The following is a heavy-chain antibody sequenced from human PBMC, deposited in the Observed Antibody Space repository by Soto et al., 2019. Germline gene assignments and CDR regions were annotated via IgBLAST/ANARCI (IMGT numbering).Heavy chain of an antibody. CDR1: GFTFSSYA. D-gene: IGHD1-7*01. V-gene: IGHV3-23*01. CDR3: AKPPEDHYNWNSLYCVDY. Sequence: GGSLRLSCAASGFTFSSYAMSWVRQAPGKGLEWVSAISGSGGSTYYADSVKGRFTISRDNSKNTLYLQMNSLRAEDTAVYYCAKPPEDHYNWNSLYCVDYWGQGALVPVS. CDR2: ISGSGGST. J-gene: IGHJ4*02.